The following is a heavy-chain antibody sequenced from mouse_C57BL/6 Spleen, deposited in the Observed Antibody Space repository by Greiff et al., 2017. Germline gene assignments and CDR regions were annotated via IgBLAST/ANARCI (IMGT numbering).Heavy chain of an antibody. J-gene: IGHJ3*01. CDR1: GYTFTSYW. D-gene: IGHD2-13*01. V-gene: IGHV1-69*01. CDR3: ARSGDYRGCPWFAY. CDR2: IDPSDSYT. Sequence: QVQLQQPGAELVMPGASVKLSCKASGYTFTSYWMHWVKQRPGQGLEWIGEIDPSDSYTNYNQKFKGKSTLTVDKSSSTAYMQLSSLTSEDSAVYYCARSGDYRGCPWFAYWGQGTLVTVSA.